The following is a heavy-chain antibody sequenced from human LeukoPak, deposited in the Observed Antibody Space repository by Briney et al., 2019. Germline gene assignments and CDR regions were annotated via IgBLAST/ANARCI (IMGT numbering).Heavy chain of an antibody. Sequence: PSEALSLTCTVSGGSISSSSYYWGWIRQPPGKGLEWIGSIYYSGSTYYNPSLKSRVTISVDTSKNQFSLKLSSVTAADTAVYYCSRGHYDSNGYYSHYFDAWSQGTLVTVSS. D-gene: IGHD3-22*01. CDR1: GGSISSSSYY. V-gene: IGHV4-39*01. CDR3: SRGHYDSNGYYSHYFDA. CDR2: IYYSGST. J-gene: IGHJ4*02.